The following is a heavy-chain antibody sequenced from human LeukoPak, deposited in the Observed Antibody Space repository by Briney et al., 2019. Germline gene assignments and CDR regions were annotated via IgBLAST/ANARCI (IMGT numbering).Heavy chain of an antibody. V-gene: IGHV4-4*09. CDR3: ARHPPDIVVVPAAMFWFAP. CDR1: GGSISSYY. J-gene: IGHJ5*02. D-gene: IGHD2-2*01. CDR2: IYTSGST. Sequence: PSETLSLTCTVSGGSISSYYGICMRQPPGKGREGSGHIYTSGSTNYNPSLKSRVTISVDTSKNQFSLKLSSVPAADTAVYYCARHPPDIVVVPAAMFWFAPWGQGTLVTVSS.